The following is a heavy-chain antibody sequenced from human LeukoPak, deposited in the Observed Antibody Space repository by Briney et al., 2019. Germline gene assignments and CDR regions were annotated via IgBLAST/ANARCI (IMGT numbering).Heavy chain of an antibody. CDR1: GGSISSSSYY. D-gene: IGHD3-22*01. CDR3: ARLVKQYYYDSSGSWFDP. V-gene: IGHV4-39*01. J-gene: IGHJ5*02. CDR2: IYYSGST. Sequence: SETLSLTCTVFGGSISSSSYYWGWIRQPPGKGLEWIGSIYYSGSTYYNPSLKSRVTISVDTSKNQFSLKLSSVTAADTAVYYCARLVKQYYYDSSGSWFDPWGQGTLVTVSS.